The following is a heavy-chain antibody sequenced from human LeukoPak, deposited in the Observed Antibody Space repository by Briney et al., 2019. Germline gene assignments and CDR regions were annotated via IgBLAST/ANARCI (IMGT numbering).Heavy chain of an antibody. CDR1: GFTFSTYA. J-gene: IGHJ4*02. D-gene: IGHD6-13*01. CDR3: AKYCGYSSSWYKLGFDY. CDR2: ISSSGGST. V-gene: IGHV3-23*01. Sequence: PGGSLRLSCAASGFTFSTYAMSWVRQAPGKGLEWVSAISSSGGSTYYADSVKGRFTISRDNSKNTLYLQMNSLRAEDTAVYYCAKYCGYSSSWYKLGFDYGGQGTLVTVS.